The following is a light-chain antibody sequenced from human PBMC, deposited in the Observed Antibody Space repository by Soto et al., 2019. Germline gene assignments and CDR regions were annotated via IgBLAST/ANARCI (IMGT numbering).Light chain of an antibody. V-gene: IGKV1-39*01. CDR1: QSISSY. J-gene: IGKJ3*01. Sequence: DLQMTQSPSSLSASVGDRVTITCRASQSISSYLNWYQQKPGKAHKLLIYAAASLQSGVPSMFSGSGSVTDFTLTISSLQPEDFATYYCQQSYSTPDTFGPGTKVDI. CDR3: QQSYSTPDT. CDR2: AAA.